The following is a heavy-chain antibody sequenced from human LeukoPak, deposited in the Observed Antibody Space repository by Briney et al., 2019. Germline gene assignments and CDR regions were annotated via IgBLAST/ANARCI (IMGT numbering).Heavy chain of an antibody. D-gene: IGHD3-22*01. Sequence: SETLSLTCTVSGGSVSSSSYYWGWIRQPPGKGLECIGCIYYSGRTYDNPSLKSRVTMSVDTSKNQFSLKLSSVTAADTAVYYCARLLYDRSGYYWFDPWGQGTLVTVSS. V-gene: IGHV4-39*01. CDR2: IYYSGRT. J-gene: IGHJ5*02. CDR3: ARLLYDRSGYYWFDP. CDR1: GGSVSSSSYY.